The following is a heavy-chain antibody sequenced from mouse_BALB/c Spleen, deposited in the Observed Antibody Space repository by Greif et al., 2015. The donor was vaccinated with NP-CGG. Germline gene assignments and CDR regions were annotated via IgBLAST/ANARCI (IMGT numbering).Heavy chain of an antibody. CDR1: GFTFSSYG. CDR3: ARDGGNYFDY. CDR2: INSNGGST. V-gene: IGHV5-6-3*01. J-gene: IGHJ2*01. Sequence: EVMLVESGGGLVQPGGSLKLSCAASGFTFSSYGMSWVRQTPDKRLELVATINSNGGSTYYPDSVKGRFTISRDNAKNTLYLQMGSLKSEDTAMYYCARDGGNYFDYWGQGTTLTVSS.